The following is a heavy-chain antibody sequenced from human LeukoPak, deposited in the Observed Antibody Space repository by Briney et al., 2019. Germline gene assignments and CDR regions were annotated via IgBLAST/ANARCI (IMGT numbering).Heavy chain of an antibody. J-gene: IGHJ4*02. CDR1: GGSFSGYY. V-gene: IGHV4-4*07. D-gene: IGHD2-2*01. Sequence: SETLSLTCAVYGGSFSGYYWSWIRQPAGKGLEWIGRIYTSGSTNYNPSLKSRVTISVDTSKNQFSLKLSSVTAADTAVYYCAREMFNEDIVVVPAAMGHFDYWGQGTLVTVSS. CDR2: IYTSGST. CDR3: AREMFNEDIVVVPAAMGHFDY.